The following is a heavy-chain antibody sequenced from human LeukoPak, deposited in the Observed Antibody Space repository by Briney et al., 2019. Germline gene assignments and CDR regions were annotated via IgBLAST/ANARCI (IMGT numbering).Heavy chain of an antibody. CDR1: GGSISSYY. CDR2: IYSSGTT. V-gene: IGHV4-4*07. J-gene: IGHJ4*02. Sequence: KSSETLSHTCTVSGGSISSYYWNWIRQPAGKGLEWIGRIYSSGTTSYDSSLKSRVTMSVDTSKNQFSLKLSSVTAADTAVYYCARRQTVTEPSHFDYWGQGTLVTVSS. CDR3: ARRQTVTEPSHFDY. D-gene: IGHD4-17*01.